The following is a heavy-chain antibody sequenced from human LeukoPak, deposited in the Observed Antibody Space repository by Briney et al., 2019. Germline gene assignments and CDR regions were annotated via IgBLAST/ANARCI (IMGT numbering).Heavy chain of an antibody. CDR2: IYYSGST. D-gene: IGHD3-3*01. Sequence: SETLSLTCTVSGGSISSSGYYWGWIRQPPGKGLEWIGSIYYSGSTYYNPSLKSRVTISVDTSKNQFSLKLSSVTAADTAVYYCARQRGTIFATGVFDYWGQGTLVTVSS. CDR1: GGSISSSGYY. V-gene: IGHV4-39*01. J-gene: IGHJ4*02. CDR3: ARQRGTIFATGVFDY.